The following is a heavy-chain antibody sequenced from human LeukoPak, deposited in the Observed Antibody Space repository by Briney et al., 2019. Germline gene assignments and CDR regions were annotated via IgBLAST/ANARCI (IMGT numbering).Heavy chain of an antibody. D-gene: IGHD3-22*01. J-gene: IGHJ6*02. CDR2: ISYDGSNK. Sequence: GGSLRLSCAASGFTFSSYSMHWVRQAPGKGLEWVAVISYDGSNKYNADSVKGRFTISRDNSKNTLYLQMNSLRREDTAEYYCVRAEYDRSGSIYYYYGMDIWGQGTTVTVSS. V-gene: IGHV3-30-3*01. CDR3: VRAEYDRSGSIYYYYGMDI. CDR1: GFTFSSYS.